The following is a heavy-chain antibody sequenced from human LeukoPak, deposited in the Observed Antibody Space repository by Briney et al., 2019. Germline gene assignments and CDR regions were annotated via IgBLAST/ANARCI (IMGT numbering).Heavy chain of an antibody. D-gene: IGHD3-10*01. CDR1: GGSISSSSYY. CDR2: IYYSGST. J-gene: IGHJ3*02. V-gene: IGHV4-39*01. CDR3: ATTGKHYYGSGSYFRTYAFDI. Sequence: PSETLSLTCTVSGGSISSSSYYWGWIRQPPGKGLEWIGSIYYSGSTYYNPSLKSRVTISVDTSKNQFSLKLSSVTAADTAVYYCATTGKHYYGSGSYFRTYAFDIWGQGTMVTVPS.